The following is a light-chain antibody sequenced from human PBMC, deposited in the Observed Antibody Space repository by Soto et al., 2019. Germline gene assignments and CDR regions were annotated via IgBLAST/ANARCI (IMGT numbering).Light chain of an antibody. V-gene: IGKV3-15*01. CDR3: QQYNSWPDMYT. Sequence: EMVMTQSPATLSVSPGERVILSCRASRSVGTTLAWYQQKPGQAPRLLIYGASTRATGIPASFSGSGSGTDFTLTISSLQSEDFAVYYCQQYNSWPDMYTFGQGTKLEIK. CDR2: GAS. J-gene: IGKJ2*01. CDR1: RSVGTT.